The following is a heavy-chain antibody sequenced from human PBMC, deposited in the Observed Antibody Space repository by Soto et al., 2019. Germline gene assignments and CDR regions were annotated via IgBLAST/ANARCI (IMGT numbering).Heavy chain of an antibody. CDR2: IYYSGGT. J-gene: IGHJ4*02. Sequence: SETLSLTCTVSGDSISSDDYYWNWIRQPPGKGLEWIGYIYYSGGTYYNPSLKSRVSISLDTSKNQSSLELSSVTAADTAVYFCAGEWSGYSYGPGDVYWGQGTLVTVAS. CDR1: GDSISSDDYY. D-gene: IGHD5-18*01. V-gene: IGHV4-30-4*01. CDR3: AGEWSGYSYGPGDVY.